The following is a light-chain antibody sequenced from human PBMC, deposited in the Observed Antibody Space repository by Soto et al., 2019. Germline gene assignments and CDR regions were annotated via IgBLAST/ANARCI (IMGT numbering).Light chain of an antibody. J-gene: IGKJ1*01. CDR1: HSVPTNY. Sequence: EIVLTQSPGTLSLSPGERVTLSCRASHSVPTNYLAWYQQKPGQSPGLLIYGASTRAPGIPERFSGSGSGTDFTLTISRLEPEDFAVYYCQDYGSSASTFGQGTKV. V-gene: IGKV3-20*01. CDR3: QDYGSSAST. CDR2: GAS.